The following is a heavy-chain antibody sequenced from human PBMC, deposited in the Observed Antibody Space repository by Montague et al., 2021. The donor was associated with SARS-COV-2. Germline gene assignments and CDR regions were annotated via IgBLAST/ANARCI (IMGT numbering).Heavy chain of an antibody. V-gene: IGHV3-48*03. CDR3: ARGGTYYDFWSGFRNYYYGMDV. J-gene: IGHJ6*02. CDR2: ISSSGGTI. D-gene: IGHD3-3*01. CDR1: GFTFSSYE. Sequence: SLRLSGAASGFTFSSYEMNWVRQAPGKGLEWVSYISSSGGTIYYADSVXGRFTISRDNAKNSLYLQMNSLRAEDTAVYFCARGGTYYDFWSGFRNYYYGMDVWGQGTTVTVSS.